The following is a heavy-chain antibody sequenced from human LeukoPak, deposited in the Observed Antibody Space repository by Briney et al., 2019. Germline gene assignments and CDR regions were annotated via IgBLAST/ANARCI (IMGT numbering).Heavy chain of an antibody. Sequence: GGSLRLSCAASGFTFSSYAMHWVRQAPGKGLEHVSTIHDDGGSTFYADSVKGRFTISRDKSKNTLYLQLNSLRAEDTAVYFCARQSGGPYNWFDPWGQGTLVTVSS. CDR3: ARQSGGPYNWFDP. V-gene: IGHV3-64*02. J-gene: IGHJ5*02. CDR1: GFTFSSYA. D-gene: IGHD2-15*01. CDR2: IHDDGGST.